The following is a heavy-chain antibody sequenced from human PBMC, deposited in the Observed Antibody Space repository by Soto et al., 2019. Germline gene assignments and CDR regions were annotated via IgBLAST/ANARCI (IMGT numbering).Heavy chain of an antibody. CDR1: GFTFSSYA. V-gene: IGHV3-23*01. CDR2: ISGSGGST. CDR3: AKSGYDRYSSSWYKGFNWFDP. Sequence: GGSLRLSCAASGFTFSSYAMNWVRQAPGKGLEWVSAISGSGGSTYYADSVKGRFTISRDSSKNTLYLQMNSLRAEDTAVYYCAKSGYDRYSSSWYKGFNWFDPWGQGT. J-gene: IGHJ5*02. D-gene: IGHD6-13*01.